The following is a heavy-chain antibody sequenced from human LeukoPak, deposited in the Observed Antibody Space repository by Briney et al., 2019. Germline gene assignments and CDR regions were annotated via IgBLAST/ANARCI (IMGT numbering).Heavy chain of an antibody. D-gene: IGHD5-18*01. Sequence: QSGGSLRLSCAASGFTFSSFGMHWVRQAPGKGLEWVAFIRYDGSNKYYADSVKGRFTISRDNSKNTLYLQMNSLRTEDTAVYYCAKDEVFGRDTAMIPAVCWGQGTLVTVSS. V-gene: IGHV3-30*02. CDR1: GFTFSSFG. J-gene: IGHJ4*02. CDR2: IRYDGSNK. CDR3: AKDEVFGRDTAMIPAVC.